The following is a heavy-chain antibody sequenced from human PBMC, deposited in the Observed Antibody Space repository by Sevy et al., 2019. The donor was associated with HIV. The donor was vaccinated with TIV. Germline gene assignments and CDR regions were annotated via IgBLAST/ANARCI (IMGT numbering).Heavy chain of an antibody. D-gene: IGHD3-10*01. Sequence: ASLKVSCKVSGYTLTELSMHWVRQAPGKGLEWMGGFDPEDGETIYAQKFQGRVTMTEDTSTDTAYMELSSLRSEDTAVYYCATGVWFGEEEAFDIWGQGTMVTVSS. CDR3: ATGVWFGEEEAFDI. CDR2: FDPEDGET. V-gene: IGHV1-24*01. J-gene: IGHJ3*02. CDR1: GYTLTELS.